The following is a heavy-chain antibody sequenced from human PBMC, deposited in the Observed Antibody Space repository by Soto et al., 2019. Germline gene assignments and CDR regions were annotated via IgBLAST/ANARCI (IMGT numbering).Heavy chain of an antibody. V-gene: IGHV3-30*02. J-gene: IGHJ4*02. CDR3: AKVQWTVTETLLDY. CDR1: EFPFSVYG. Sequence: QVHLVQSGGGVVQPGGSLRLSCVGSEFPFSVYGLHWVRQAPGKGLEWVAYITRDGGEKLYADSVKGRFTISRDNSKNTLNLQMSSLRVEDTAVYDCAKVQWTVTETLLDYWGQGTLVTVSS. D-gene: IGHD4-17*01. CDR2: ITRDGGEK.